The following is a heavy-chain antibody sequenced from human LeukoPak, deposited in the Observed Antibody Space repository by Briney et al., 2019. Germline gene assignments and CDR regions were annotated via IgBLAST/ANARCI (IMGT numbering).Heavy chain of an antibody. D-gene: IGHD6-19*01. CDR3: AREDTIAVAGRGFDY. CDR2: IKQDGSEK. V-gene: IGHV3-7*03. Sequence: GGSLRLSCAASGFTFSSYWMSWVRQAPGKGLEWVANIKQDGSEKYYVDSVKGRFTISRDNAKNSLYLQMNSLRAEDTAVYYCAREDTIAVAGRGFDYWGQGTLVTAS. J-gene: IGHJ4*02. CDR1: GFTFSSYW.